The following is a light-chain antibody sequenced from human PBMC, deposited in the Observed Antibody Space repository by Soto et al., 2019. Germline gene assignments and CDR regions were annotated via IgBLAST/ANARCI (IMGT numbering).Light chain of an antibody. CDR2: KAS. CDR3: PHYNSYSEA. Sequence: DIQMTQSPSTLSGSVGDRVTITCRASQTISSWLAWYQQKPGKAPKLLIYKASTLKSGVPSRFSGSGSGTEFTLTISSLQPDDFATYYCPHYNSYSEALGQGTKV. J-gene: IGKJ1*01. V-gene: IGKV1-5*03. CDR1: QTISSW.